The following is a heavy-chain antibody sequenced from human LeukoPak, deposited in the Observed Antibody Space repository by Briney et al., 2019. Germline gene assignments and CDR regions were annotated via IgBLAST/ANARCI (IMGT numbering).Heavy chain of an antibody. CDR2: LSYDGSSK. CDR1: GFTFSRDG. CDR3: AKEIGHSGAYYGDAFDI. J-gene: IGHJ3*02. Sequence: GGSLRLSCAASGFTFSRDGMHWVRQAPGKGLERVAVLSYDGSSKYYADSVKGRFTISRDNSKNTLFLQMNSLRAEDTAVYYCAKEIGHSGAYYGDAFDIWGQGTMVTVSS. V-gene: IGHV3-30*18. D-gene: IGHD1-26*01.